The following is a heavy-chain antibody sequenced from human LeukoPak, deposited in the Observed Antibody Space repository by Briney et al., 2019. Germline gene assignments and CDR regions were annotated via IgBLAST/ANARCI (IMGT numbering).Heavy chain of an antibody. CDR1: GFTFSTYW. Sequence: GGSLRLSCAASGFTFSTYWMTWVRQAPGEGLEWVANIKQDGSEKYYADSVKGRFSISRDNAKKSLYLQMNSLRADDTALYYCARDGGTAGEFDYWGQGTVVTVSS. J-gene: IGHJ4*02. V-gene: IGHV3-7*05. D-gene: IGHD2-15*01. CDR3: ARDGGTAGEFDY. CDR2: IKQDGSEK.